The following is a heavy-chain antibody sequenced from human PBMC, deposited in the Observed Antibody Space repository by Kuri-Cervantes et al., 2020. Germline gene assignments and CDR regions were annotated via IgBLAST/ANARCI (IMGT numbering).Heavy chain of an antibody. V-gene: IGHV3-7*01. D-gene: IGHD2-21*02. J-gene: IGHJ4*02. CDR2: IKQDGSEK. CDR3: ARDLGAYCGGDCYQGFDS. CDR1: GFTFSSYW. Sequence: GESLKISCAASGFTFSSYWMSWVRQAPGKGLEWVANIKQDGSEKYYVDSVKGRFTISRDNAKNSLFLQMDSLRAEDTAVYYCARDLGAYCGGDCYQGFDSWGQGTLVTVSS.